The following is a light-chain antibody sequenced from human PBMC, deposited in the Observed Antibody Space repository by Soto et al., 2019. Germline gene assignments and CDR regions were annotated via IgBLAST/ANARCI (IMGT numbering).Light chain of an antibody. V-gene: IGKV1-5*03. CDR3: QQYNSYPKT. CDR1: QTIVTW. CDR2: MAS. Sequence: DVQMTQSPSTLSASIGDTVTITCRASQTIVTWLAWYQQQPGRPPKLLIYMASILESGVPSRFSGRGSGTEFTLTISGLQPDDLGTYYCQQYNSYPKTFGEGTKLDI. J-gene: IGKJ2*01.